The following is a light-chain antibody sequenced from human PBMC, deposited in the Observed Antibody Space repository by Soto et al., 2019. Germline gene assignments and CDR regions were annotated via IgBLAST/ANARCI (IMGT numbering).Light chain of an antibody. Sequence: EIVLTQSPGTLSLSPGERATLSCRASQSVSSSYLVWYQQKPGQAPRLLIYGASSRATGIPDRFSGSGSGTDFTLTISSLQAEDVAVYYCQQYYSTPWTFGQGTKVDIK. V-gene: IGKV3-20*01. CDR3: QQYYSTPWT. CDR2: GAS. J-gene: IGKJ1*01. CDR1: QSVSSSY.